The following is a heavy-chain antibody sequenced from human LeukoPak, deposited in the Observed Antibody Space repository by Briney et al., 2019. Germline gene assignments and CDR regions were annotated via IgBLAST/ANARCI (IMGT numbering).Heavy chain of an antibody. CDR3: ARLGDYYYYYMDV. Sequence: ASVKVSCKASGYTFTGYYMHWVRQAPGQGLEWMGWISAYNSNTNYAQNLQGRVTMTTDTSTGTAYMELSSLRSEDTAVYYCARLGDYYYYYMDVWGKGTTVTISS. V-gene: IGHV1-18*04. CDR2: ISAYNSNT. J-gene: IGHJ6*03. D-gene: IGHD3-16*01. CDR1: GYTFTGYY.